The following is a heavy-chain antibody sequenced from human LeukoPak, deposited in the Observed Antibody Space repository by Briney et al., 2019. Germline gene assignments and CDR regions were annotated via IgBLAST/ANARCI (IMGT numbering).Heavy chain of an antibody. V-gene: IGHV3-49*03. CDR1: GFTFGDYA. CDR3: TRADLRYFDCFPDRGAFDI. CDR2: IRSKGYGGAT. J-gene: IGHJ3*02. D-gene: IGHD3-9*01. Sequence: GGSLRLSCTASGFTFGDYAMSWFRQAPGKGLEWVGVIRSKGYGGATEYAASVKGRFTISRDDSKSFAYLQMNSLKTEDTAVYYCTRADLRYFDCFPDRGAFDIWGQGTMVTVSS.